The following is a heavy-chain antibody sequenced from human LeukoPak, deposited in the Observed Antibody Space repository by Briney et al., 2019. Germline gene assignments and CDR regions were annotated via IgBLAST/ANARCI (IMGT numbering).Heavy chain of an antibody. CDR2: IYNSGIT. D-gene: IGHD3-3*01. J-gene: IGHJ4*02. CDR3: ARYDDPNFYFDY. CDR1: GGSINNYY. V-gene: IGHV4-4*07. Sequence: SETLSLTCTVSGGSINNYYWSWTRQPAGKGLEWIGRIYNSGITKFNPSFESRVTMSVDTSKNQFSLRLSSVTAADTAVYYCARYDDPNFYFDYWGQGTLVTVSS.